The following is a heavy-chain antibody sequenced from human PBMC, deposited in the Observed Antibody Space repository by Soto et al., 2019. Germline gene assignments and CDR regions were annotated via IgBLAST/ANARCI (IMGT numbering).Heavy chain of an antibody. CDR3: ARSLYYYDSSGYSPGY. J-gene: IGHJ4*02. CDR1: GYTFTSYD. Sequence: GASVKVSCKASGYTFTSYDINWVRQATGQGLEWMGWMNPNSGNTGYAQKFQGRVTMTTDTSTSTAYMELRSLRSDDTAVYYCARSLYYYDSSGYSPGYWGQGTLVTVSS. CDR2: MNPNSGNT. D-gene: IGHD3-22*01. V-gene: IGHV1-8*01.